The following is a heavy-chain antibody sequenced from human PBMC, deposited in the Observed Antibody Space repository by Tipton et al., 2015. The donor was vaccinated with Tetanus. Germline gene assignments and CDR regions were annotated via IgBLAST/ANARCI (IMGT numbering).Heavy chain of an antibody. Sequence: TLSLTCTVSGGSLSSLLWTWTRLSPGKGLEWIGYIDHSGNTNYNPSLRSRVTMSLDTSKNQFSLKVTSVTAADTAVYFCARANFDFSRKGPFDSWGQGILVIVSA. J-gene: IGHJ4*02. CDR3: ARANFDFSRKGPFDS. V-gene: IGHV4-59*11. CDR2: IDHSGNT. CDR1: GGSLSSLL. D-gene: IGHD3-3*01.